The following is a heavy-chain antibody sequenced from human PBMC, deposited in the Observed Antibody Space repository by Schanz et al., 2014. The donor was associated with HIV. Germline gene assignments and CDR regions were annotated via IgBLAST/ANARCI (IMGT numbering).Heavy chain of an antibody. D-gene: IGHD2-15*01. CDR1: GFTFSSHG. V-gene: IGHV3-33*06. CDR3: AKDLGAGGGSCFDS. CDR2: IWYDGSNR. J-gene: IGHJ4*02. Sequence: VQLVESGGGLVQPGRSLRLSCAASGFTFSSHGMHWVRQAPGRGLEWVALIWYDGSNRYYADSVEGRFTISRDNSKNTLNLQMHSLRVEDTAVYYCAKDLGAGGGSCFDSWGQGTLVTVST.